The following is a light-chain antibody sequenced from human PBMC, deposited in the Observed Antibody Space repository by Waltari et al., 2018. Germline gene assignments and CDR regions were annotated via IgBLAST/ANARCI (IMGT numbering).Light chain of an antibody. J-gene: IGLJ2*01. CDR3: SSYTSSSTSHVV. CDR1: SSDVGGYNY. V-gene: IGLV2-14*01. CDR2: EVS. Sequence: QSALTQPASVSGPPGQSITISCTGTSSDVGGYNYVSWSQQHPGKAPKLMIYEVSNRPSGVSNRFSGSKSGNTASLTISGLQAEDEADYYCSSYTSSSTSHVVFGGGTKLTVL.